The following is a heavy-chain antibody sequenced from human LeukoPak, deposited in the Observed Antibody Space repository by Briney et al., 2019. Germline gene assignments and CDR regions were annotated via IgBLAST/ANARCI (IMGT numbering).Heavy chain of an antibody. CDR1: GFTFSSYA. D-gene: IGHD3-16*01. Sequence: GGSLRLSCAASGFTFSSYAMSWVRQAPGKGLEWASTISTSGGSTYYADSVRGRFTISRDNSKNTLYLQMNSLRAEDTAVYYCTKGSTTWGTGFFQHWGQGTLVTVSS. V-gene: IGHV3-23*01. CDR2: ISTSGGST. CDR3: TKGSTTWGTGFFQH. J-gene: IGHJ1*01.